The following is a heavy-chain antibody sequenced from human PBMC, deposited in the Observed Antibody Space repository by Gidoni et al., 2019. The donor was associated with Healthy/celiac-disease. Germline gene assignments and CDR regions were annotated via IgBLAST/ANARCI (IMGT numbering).Heavy chain of an antibody. V-gene: IGHV3-23*01. CDR2: LSGSGGSR. CDR1: GFTFSSYA. D-gene: IGHD5-12*01. CDR3: AKFQSASGGYASY. Sequence: EVQLLEPGGGIVQPGGSLRLSCAASGFTFSSYAMSWLRQAPGKGLEWVSALSGSGGSRYYDDSAKGRFTISRDNSKTTLYLKMTSLRAEDRVVYYCAKFQSASGGYASYWGQGTLVTVSS. J-gene: IGHJ4*02.